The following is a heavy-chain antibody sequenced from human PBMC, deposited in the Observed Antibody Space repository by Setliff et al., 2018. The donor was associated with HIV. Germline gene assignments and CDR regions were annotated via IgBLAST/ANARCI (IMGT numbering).Heavy chain of an antibody. J-gene: IGHJ4*02. CDR1: GFTFSRYW. V-gene: IGHV3-7*01. CDR3: AREGIWWSY. CDR2: IKTDGSEK. D-gene: IGHD3-16*01. Sequence: GGSLRLSCAASGFTFSRYWMSWARQAPGKGLEWVANIKTDGSEKYYMDSVRGRSIVSRDNAKNSVYLQMNSLRVEDTAVYYCAREGIWWSYWGQGALVTVSS.